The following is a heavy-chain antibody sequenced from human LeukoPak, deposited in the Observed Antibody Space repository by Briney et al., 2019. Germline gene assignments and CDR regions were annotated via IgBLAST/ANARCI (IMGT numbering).Heavy chain of an antibody. V-gene: IGHV3-21*01. CDR1: GFTFSSYN. Sequence: GGSLRLSCAASGFTFSSYNMNWVRQAPGKGLEWVSSISSSSSYIYHADSVKGRFTISRDNAKNSLYLQMNSLRAEDTAVYYCATIRYDAPDYWGQGTLVTVSS. CDR2: ISSSSSYI. J-gene: IGHJ4*02. CDR3: ATIRYDAPDY. D-gene: IGHD3-16*01.